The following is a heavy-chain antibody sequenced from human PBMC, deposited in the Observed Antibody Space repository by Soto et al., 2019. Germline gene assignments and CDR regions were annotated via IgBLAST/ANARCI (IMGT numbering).Heavy chain of an antibody. J-gene: IGHJ3*02. V-gene: IGHV5-51*01. Sequence: GESLKISCKGSGYIFTSHWSGWVRQMPGKGLEWMGIIYPDDSDTRYSPSFQGQVTISVDKSITTAYLQWSSLKASDTAIYYCATHSRRYCSGGTCYNDAFDIWGQGTMVTVSS. CDR2: IYPDDSDT. CDR1: GYIFTSHW. D-gene: IGHD2-15*01. CDR3: ATHSRRYCSGGTCYNDAFDI.